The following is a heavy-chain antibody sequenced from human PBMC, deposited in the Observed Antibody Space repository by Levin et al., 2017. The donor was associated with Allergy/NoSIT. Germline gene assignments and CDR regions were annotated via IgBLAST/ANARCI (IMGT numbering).Heavy chain of an antibody. Sequence: SGPTLVKPTQTLTLTCTCSGFSLSSHGVGVNWIRPTPGKALEWLALIYWDDAKRYSPSLESRITITRDTSNNQVVLTMTNVDPVDSGTYYCARLRVTGTRKLDYWGQGTLVTVSS. V-gene: IGHV2-5*02. CDR3: ARLRVTGTRKLDY. D-gene: IGHD1-14*01. CDR1: GFSLSSHGVG. J-gene: IGHJ4*02. CDR2: IYWDDAK.